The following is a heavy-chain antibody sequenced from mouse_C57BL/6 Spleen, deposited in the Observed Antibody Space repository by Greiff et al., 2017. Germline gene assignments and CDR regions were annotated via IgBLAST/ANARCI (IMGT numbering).Heavy chain of an antibody. CDR3: AKRGYGSSYGYLDV. J-gene: IGHJ1*03. CDR2: ICGGGST. D-gene: IGHD1-1*01. CDR1: GFSFTSYG. V-gene: IGHV2-9*01. Sequence: QVQLQQSGPGLVAPSQSLSISCTVSGFSFTSYGVDWVRQPPGQGLEWLGVICGGGSTNYNSALMSRLSISKDNSKSQVPLKMNSLQTDDTAMYFCAKRGYGSSYGYLDVWGTGTTVTVSS.